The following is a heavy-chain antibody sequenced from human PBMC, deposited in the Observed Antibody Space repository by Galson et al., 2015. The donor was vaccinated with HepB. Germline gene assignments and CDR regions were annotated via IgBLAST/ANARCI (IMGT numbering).Heavy chain of an antibody. V-gene: IGHV1-69*06. Sequence: SVKVSCKASGGSFNTYPLNWVRQAPGQGPEWLGRIIPIFGSTNYAQKFGGRLTISADTSTATAYMELTNLNSEDTAVYYCTRAHPVLLMIAKHDFDTWGQGTLVTVSS. D-gene: IGHD2-21*01. CDR1: GGSFNTYP. CDR3: TRAHPVLLMIAKHDFDT. CDR2: IIPIFGST. J-gene: IGHJ5*02.